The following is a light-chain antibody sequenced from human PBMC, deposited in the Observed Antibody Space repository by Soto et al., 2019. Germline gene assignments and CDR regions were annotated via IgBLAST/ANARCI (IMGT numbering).Light chain of an antibody. CDR3: MQVLQIRT. J-gene: IGKJ1*01. Sequence: DIVMTQSPVSQFVTPGEPASISCRSSQSLLHSDGLNYLEWYLQKPGQSPQLLIYFGSNRASGVTDRFSGSGSGTYFTLKIIRVEAEYVGVYYCMQVLQIRTFGQGTKVDIK. CDR1: QSLLHSDGLNY. CDR2: FGS. V-gene: IGKV2-28*01.